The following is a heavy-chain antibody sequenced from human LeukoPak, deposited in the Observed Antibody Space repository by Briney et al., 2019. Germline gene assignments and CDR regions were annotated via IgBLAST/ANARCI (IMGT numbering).Heavy chain of an antibody. V-gene: IGHV1-18*01. CDR1: GYSFTSYG. D-gene: IGHD3-22*01. J-gene: IGHJ5*02. CDR2: ISAYNGNT. Sequence: ASVKVSCKASGYSFTSYGISWVRQAPGQGLEWMGWISAYNGNTNYAQKLQGRVTMTTDTSTSTAYMELRSLRSDDTAVYYCARDDRTYYYDSSGYSIVSSRVWFDPWGQGTLVTVSS. CDR3: ARDDRTYYYDSSGYSIVSSRVWFDP.